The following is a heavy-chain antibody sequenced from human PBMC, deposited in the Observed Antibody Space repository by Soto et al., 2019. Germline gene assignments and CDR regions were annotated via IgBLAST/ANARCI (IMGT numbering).Heavy chain of an antibody. CDR2: ISYDGSNK. V-gene: IGHV3-30-3*01. CDR1: GFTFSSYA. CDR3: ARDGNYYDSPSAFDI. D-gene: IGHD3-22*01. Sequence: GGSLRLCGAACGFTFSSYAMHGVHQAPGKGLEWVAVISYDGSNKYYADSVKGRFTISRDNSKNTLYLQMNSLRAEDTAVYYCARDGNYYDSPSAFDIWGQGTMVTVSS. J-gene: IGHJ3*02.